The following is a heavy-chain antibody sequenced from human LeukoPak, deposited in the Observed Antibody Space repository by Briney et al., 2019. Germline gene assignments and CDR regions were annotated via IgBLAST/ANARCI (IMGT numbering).Heavy chain of an antibody. D-gene: IGHD3-22*01. J-gene: IGHJ4*02. CDR2: MSHSGST. CDR3: ARHNLYDSSGDGRYXFXX. Sequence: PSETLSLTCAVSGYSISSGYHWGWIRQPPGKGLEWIGRMSHSGSTYYNPSLKSRVTISVDTSKSQFSVKLSSVTAADTAVYYXARHNLYDSSGDGRYXFXXWGQXXLVT. CDR1: GYSISSGYH. V-gene: IGHV4-38-2*01.